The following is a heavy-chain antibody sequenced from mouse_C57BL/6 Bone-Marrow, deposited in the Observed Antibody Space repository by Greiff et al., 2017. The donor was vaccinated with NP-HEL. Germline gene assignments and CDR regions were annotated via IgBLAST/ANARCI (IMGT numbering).Heavy chain of an antibody. V-gene: IGHV3-6*01. J-gene: IGHJ2*01. CDR2: ISYDGSN. Sequence: QLKQSGPGLVKPSQSLSLTCSVTGYSITSGYYWNWIRQFPGNKLEWMGYISYDGSNNYNPSLKNRISITRDTSKNQFFLKLNSVTTEDTATYYCARRAAQAPLDYWGQGTTLTVSS. D-gene: IGHD3-2*02. CDR3: ARRAAQAPLDY. CDR1: GYSITSGYY.